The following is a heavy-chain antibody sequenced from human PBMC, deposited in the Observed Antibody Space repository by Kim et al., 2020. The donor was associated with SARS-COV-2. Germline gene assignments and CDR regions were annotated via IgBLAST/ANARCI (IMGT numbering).Heavy chain of an antibody. V-gene: IGHV3-33*06. CDR2: IWYDGSNK. CDR3: AKDGEQWLGGGNFDY. CDR1: GFTFSSYA. Sequence: GGSLRLSCAASGFTFSSYAMHWVRQAPGKGLEWVAVIWYDGSNKYYADSVKGRFTISRDNSKNTLYLQMNSLRAEDTAVYYCAKDGEQWLGGGNFDYWGQGTLVTVSS. D-gene: IGHD6-19*01. J-gene: IGHJ4*02.